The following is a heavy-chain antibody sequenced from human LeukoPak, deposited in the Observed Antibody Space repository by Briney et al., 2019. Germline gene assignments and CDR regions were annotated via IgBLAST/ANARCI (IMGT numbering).Heavy chain of an antibody. CDR1: GFTFSSYT. CDR3: AKALVIYYYDSSGSQSDY. D-gene: IGHD3-22*01. J-gene: IGHJ4*02. CDR2: ISGSGGST. V-gene: IGHV3-23*01. Sequence: GGSLRLSCAASGFTFSSYTMSWVRQAPGKGLEWVSAISGSGGSTYYADSVKGRFTISRDNSKNTLYLQMNSLRAEDTAVYYCAKALVIYYYDSSGSQSDYWGQGTLVTVSS.